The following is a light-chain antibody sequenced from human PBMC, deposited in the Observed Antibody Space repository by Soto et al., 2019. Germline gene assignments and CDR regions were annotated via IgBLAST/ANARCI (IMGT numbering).Light chain of an antibody. J-gene: IGLJ1*01. CDR1: SSDVGAYNY. Sequence: QSVLTQPASVSGSLGQSITISCTGTSSDVGAYNYVSWYQPQPGKAPKLMISEVSNRPSGVSNRFSGSKSGNTASLIISGLQAEDEADYYCCSFTSITTYVFGTGTKVTVL. V-gene: IGLV2-14*01. CDR2: EVS. CDR3: CSFTSITTYV.